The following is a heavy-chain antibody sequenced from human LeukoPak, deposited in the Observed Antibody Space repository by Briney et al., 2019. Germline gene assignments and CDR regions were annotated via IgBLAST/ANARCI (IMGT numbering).Heavy chain of an antibody. D-gene: IGHD1-26*01. V-gene: IGHV4-4*07. Sequence: SETLSLTCTVSGGSISSYYWSWIRQPAGKGLEWIGRIYTSGSTNYNPSLKSRVTMSVDTSKNQFSLKLISVTAADTAVYYWARSDLVGAKGGYDYWGQGTLVTVSS. CDR3: ARSDLVGAKGGYDY. J-gene: IGHJ4*02. CDR2: IYTSGST. CDR1: GGSISSYY.